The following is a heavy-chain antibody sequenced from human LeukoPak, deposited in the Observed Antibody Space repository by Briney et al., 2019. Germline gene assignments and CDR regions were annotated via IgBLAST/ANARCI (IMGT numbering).Heavy chain of an antibody. Sequence: GGSLRLSCAASGITFSGHYMSWIRQAPGKGLGWLSYISSGGESIYYADPVKGRFTISRDNAKSSVSLQMNSLRAEDTAVYYCARAGSIRFDYWGQGTLVTVSS. CDR3: ARAGSIRFDY. V-gene: IGHV3-11*04. CDR1: GITFSGHY. D-gene: IGHD1-26*01. CDR2: ISSGGESI. J-gene: IGHJ4*02.